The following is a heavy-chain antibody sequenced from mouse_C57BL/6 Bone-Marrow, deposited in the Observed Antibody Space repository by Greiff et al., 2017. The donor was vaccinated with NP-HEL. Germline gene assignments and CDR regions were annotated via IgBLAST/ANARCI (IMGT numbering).Heavy chain of an antibody. V-gene: IGHV1-64*01. D-gene: IGHD2-3*01. Sequence: QVQLQQPGAELVKPGASVKLSCKASGYTFTSYWMHWVKQRPGQGLEWIGMIHPNSGSTNYNEKFKSKATLTVDKSSSTAYMQLSSLTSEDDAVYCCARRSYDGYPYWYFDVWGTGTTVTVSS. CDR3: ARRSYDGYPYWYFDV. CDR1: GYTFTSYW. CDR2: IHPNSGST. J-gene: IGHJ1*03.